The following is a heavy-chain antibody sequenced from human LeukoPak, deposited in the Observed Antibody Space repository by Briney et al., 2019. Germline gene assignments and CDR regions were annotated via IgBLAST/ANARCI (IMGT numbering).Heavy chain of an antibody. CDR2: IRYDGSNK. CDR3: AKVGTGSGYYRFDY. Sequence: GGSLRLCCAASGFTFISYAMHWVRQAPGKGLEWVALIRYDGSNKYYADSVKGRFTISRDNSKNTLYLQMNSLRAEDTAVYYCAKVGTGSGYYRFDYWGQGTLVTVSS. CDR1: GFTFISYA. J-gene: IGHJ4*02. V-gene: IGHV3-30*02. D-gene: IGHD3-22*01.